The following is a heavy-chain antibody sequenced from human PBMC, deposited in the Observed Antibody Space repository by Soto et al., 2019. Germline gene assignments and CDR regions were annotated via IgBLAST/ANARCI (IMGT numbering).Heavy chain of an antibody. V-gene: IGHV1-3*04. CDR1: GLGFTVDP. D-gene: IGHD6-13*01. J-gene: IGHJ5*02. Sequence: GLGFTVDPGDWGSMKHEQRLEWMGWINSDTGYTKYSQKFQSRLTITWDSSAKTAYMELSSLQSEDTAVYYCVRSREAGICSDPWGQGTLVPVSS. CDR3: VRSREAGICSDP. CDR2: INSDTGYT.